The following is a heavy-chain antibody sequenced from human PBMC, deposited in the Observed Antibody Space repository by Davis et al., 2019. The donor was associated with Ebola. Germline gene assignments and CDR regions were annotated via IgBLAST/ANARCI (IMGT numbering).Heavy chain of an antibody. CDR2: IGTAADT. D-gene: IGHD5/OR15-5a*01. Sequence: GGSLRLSCAASGFTFSSYDMHWVRQATGKGLEWVSAIGTAADTYYPGSVKGRFTISRENAKNSLYLQMNSLRAGDTAVYYCARARVYGPGLWYFDYWGQGTLVTVSS. CDR3: ARARVYGPGLWYFDY. J-gene: IGHJ4*02. CDR1: GFTFSSYD. V-gene: IGHV3-13*01.